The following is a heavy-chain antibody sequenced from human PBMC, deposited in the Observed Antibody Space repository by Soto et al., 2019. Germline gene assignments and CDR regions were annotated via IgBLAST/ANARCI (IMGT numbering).Heavy chain of an antibody. V-gene: IGHV3-74*01. CDR1: GYTFSHYW. J-gene: IGHJ4*02. D-gene: IGHD3-10*01. CDR2: VNPDGTIT. Sequence: PGGSLRLSCAASGYTFSHYWMHWVRQAPVKGLVWVSRVNPDGTITTYADSVKGRFTISRDNAKNTLYLQMSSLTAEDSAIYYCARGSTDFYPGSRIFDFWGRGTLVTVSS. CDR3: ARGSTDFYPGSRIFDF.